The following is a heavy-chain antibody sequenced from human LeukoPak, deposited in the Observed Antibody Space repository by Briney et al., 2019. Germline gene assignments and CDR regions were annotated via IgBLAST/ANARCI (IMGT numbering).Heavy chain of an antibody. CDR3: ARGNYYDSSGYYLFDY. Sequence: SETLSLTCAVYGGSFSGYYWSWIRQPPGKGLEWIGEINHSGSTNYNPSLKSRVTISVDTSKNQFSLKLSSVTAADTAVYYCARGNYYDSSGYYLFDYWAREPWSPSPQ. CDR2: INHSGST. D-gene: IGHD3-22*01. J-gene: IGHJ4*02. V-gene: IGHV4-34*01. CDR1: GGSFSGYY.